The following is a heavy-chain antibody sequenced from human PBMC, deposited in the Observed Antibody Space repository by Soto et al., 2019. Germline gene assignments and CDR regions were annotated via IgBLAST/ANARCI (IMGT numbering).Heavy chain of an antibody. CDR1: GFTFSSYA. V-gene: IGHV3-23*01. CDR2: ISGSGGST. CDR3: ATYGYSSGWDLYYFDY. J-gene: IGHJ4*02. D-gene: IGHD6-19*01. Sequence: GESLKISCAASGFTFSSYAMSWVRQAPGKGLEWVSAISGSGGSTYYADSVKGRFTISRDNSKNTLYLQMNSLRAEDTAVYYCATYGYSSGWDLYYFDYWGQGTLVTVSS.